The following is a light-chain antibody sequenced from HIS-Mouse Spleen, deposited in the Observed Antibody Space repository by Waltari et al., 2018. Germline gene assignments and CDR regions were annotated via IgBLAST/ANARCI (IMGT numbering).Light chain of an antibody. CDR1: NLGSNS. CDR2: DES. CDR3: QVWDSSSDHVV. V-gene: IGLV3-21*03. J-gene: IGLJ2*01. Sequence: SYVLTQPPSVSVAPGKTARITCGGNNLGSNSVHLYQQKPGQAPVLGVYDESDRPSGIPERFSGSNSGNTATLTISRVEAGDEADYYCQVWDSSSDHVVFGGGTKLTVL.